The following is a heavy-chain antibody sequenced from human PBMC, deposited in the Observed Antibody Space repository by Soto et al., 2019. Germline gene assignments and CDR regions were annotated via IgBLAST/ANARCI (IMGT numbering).Heavy chain of an antibody. CDR1: GFAFNKLG. CDR2: ISYDGSYQ. CDR3: AKGGEVGGVLGDH. Sequence: QVQLVESGGGVVQPGTSLRLSCEASGFAFNKLGMHWVRQAPGKGLEWVAFISYDGSYQYYADSVQDRLTITRDNSMNTLNVQLNSLRREDTAVYYCAKGGEVGGVLGDHWGQGTLVTVSS. D-gene: IGHD1-26*01. V-gene: IGHV3-30*18. J-gene: IGHJ4*02.